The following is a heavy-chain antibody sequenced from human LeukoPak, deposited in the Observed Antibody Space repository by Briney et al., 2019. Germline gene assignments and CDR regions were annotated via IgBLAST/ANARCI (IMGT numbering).Heavy chain of an antibody. CDR1: GFTFSSYS. V-gene: IGHV3-48*01. CDR2: ISSSSSTI. CDR3: AKNPPYYYDSSGSALDY. J-gene: IGHJ4*02. Sequence: GGSLRLSCAASGFTFSSYSMNWVRQAPGKGLEWVSYISSSSSTIYYADSVKGRFTFSRDNAKNTLYLQMNSLRAEDTAVYYCAKNPPYYYDSSGSALDYWGQGTLVTVSS. D-gene: IGHD3-22*01.